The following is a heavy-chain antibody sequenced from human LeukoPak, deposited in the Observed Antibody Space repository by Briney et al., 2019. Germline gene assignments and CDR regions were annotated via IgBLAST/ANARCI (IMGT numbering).Heavy chain of an antibody. CDR1: GFTFSSYW. CDR2: IKQDGSEK. CDR3: ARDAASSGSYYYYYYGMDV. Sequence: GGSLRLSCAASGFTFSSYWMSWVRQAPGKGLEWVANIKQDGSEKYYVDSVKGRFTIPRDNAKNSLYLQMNSLRAEDTAVYYCARDAASSGSYYYYYYGMDVWGQGTTVTVSS. D-gene: IGHD3-10*01. J-gene: IGHJ6*02. V-gene: IGHV3-7*01.